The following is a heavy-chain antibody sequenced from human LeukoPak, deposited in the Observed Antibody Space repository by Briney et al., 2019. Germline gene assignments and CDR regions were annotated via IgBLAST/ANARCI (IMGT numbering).Heavy chain of an antibody. Sequence: ASVKVSCKASGYTFTSYGISWVRQAPRQGLEWMGWISAYNGNTNYAQKLQGRVTMTTDTSTSTAYMELRSLRSDDTAVYYCAREGHYDSSVLIDYWGQGTLVTVSS. CDR1: GYTFTSYG. J-gene: IGHJ4*02. D-gene: IGHD3-22*01. CDR2: ISAYNGNT. V-gene: IGHV1-18*01. CDR3: AREGHYDSSVLIDY.